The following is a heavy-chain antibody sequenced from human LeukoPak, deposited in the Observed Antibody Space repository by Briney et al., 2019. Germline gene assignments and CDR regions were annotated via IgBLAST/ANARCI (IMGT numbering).Heavy chain of an antibody. J-gene: IGHJ4*02. D-gene: IGHD4/OR15-4a*01. CDR2: IKQDGSEK. V-gene: IGHV3-7*01. Sequence: GGSLRLSCAASGFTLASYWMSWVRLAPGKGLEWVANIKQDGSEKYYVDSVKGRFTISRDNVKNSLYLQMNSVRAEDTAVYYCARDDYGGTGYWGQGTLVTVSS. CDR1: GFTLASYW. CDR3: ARDDYGGTGY.